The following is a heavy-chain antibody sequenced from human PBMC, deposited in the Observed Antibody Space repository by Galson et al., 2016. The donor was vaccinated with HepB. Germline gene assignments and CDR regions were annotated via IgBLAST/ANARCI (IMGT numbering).Heavy chain of an antibody. CDR2: ITPIFDAA. CDR3: AREGGYNWNDLGDAFDM. CDR1: GDSFSSYG. D-gene: IGHD1-1*01. V-gene: IGHV1-69*13. Sequence: SVKVSCKASGDSFSSYGFSWVRQAPGQGLEWMGGITPIFDAAKYAQKFQGRVTITADASTSIVYMELNSLRPVDTAVYYCAREGGYNWNDLGDAFDMWGQGTMVTVSS. J-gene: IGHJ3*02.